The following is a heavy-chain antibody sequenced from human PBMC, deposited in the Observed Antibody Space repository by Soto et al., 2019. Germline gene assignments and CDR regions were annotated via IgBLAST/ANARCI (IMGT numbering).Heavy chain of an antibody. D-gene: IGHD6-13*01. CDR3: ARFESSSSWYHGMDV. J-gene: IGHJ6*02. CDR2: IYPGDSDT. CDR1: GYSFTSYW. V-gene: IGHV5-51*01. Sequence: GESLKISCKGSGYSFTSYWIGWVRQMPGKGLEWMGIIYPGDSDTRYSPSFQGQVTISADKSISTAYLQWSSLKASDTAMYYCARFESSSSWYHGMDVWGQGTTVTVSS.